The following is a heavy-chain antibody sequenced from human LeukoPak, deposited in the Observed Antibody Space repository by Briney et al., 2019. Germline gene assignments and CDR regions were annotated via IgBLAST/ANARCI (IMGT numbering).Heavy chain of an antibody. CDR3: TKDSLAGNTRRDSWFDP. CDR2: ISDSGGST. J-gene: IGHJ5*02. CDR1: GFTFSSYA. D-gene: IGHD6-19*01. Sequence: GGSLRLSCAASGFTFSSYAMSWVRQAPGKGLEWVSGISDSGGSTYHAGSVKGRFTISRDNSKNTLCLQMNSLRAEDTAVYYCTKDSLAGNTRRDSWFDPWGQGTLVTVSS. V-gene: IGHV3-23*01.